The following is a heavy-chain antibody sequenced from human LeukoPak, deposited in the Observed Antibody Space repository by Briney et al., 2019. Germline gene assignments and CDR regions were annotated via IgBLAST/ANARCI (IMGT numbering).Heavy chain of an antibody. CDR3: ARGSGRFDY. D-gene: IGHD6-19*01. CDR1: GFTFSNYG. J-gene: IGHJ4*02. Sequence: GGSLRLSCVASGFTFSNYGMHWVRQAPGKGLEWVSYISSSSSTIYYADSVKGRFTISRDNAKNSLYLQMNSLRAEDTAVYYCARGSGRFDYWGQGTLVTVSS. CDR2: ISSSSSTI. V-gene: IGHV3-48*01.